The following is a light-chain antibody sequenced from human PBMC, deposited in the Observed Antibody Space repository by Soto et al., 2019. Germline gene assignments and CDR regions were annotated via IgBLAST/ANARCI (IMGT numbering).Light chain of an antibody. V-gene: IGKV1-5*03. J-gene: IGKJ2*01. Sequence: DIEMTQSPSTLSASVGDRVTITCRASQSIGSSLAWYQQKPEKAPKLLIYKASTLEDGVPSRFSGSGSGAEVPLTIGSLQPDDFTPNYCQLYRGYSPYTFGQGNKLEI. CDR1: QSIGSS. CDR2: KAS. CDR3: QLYRGYSPYT.